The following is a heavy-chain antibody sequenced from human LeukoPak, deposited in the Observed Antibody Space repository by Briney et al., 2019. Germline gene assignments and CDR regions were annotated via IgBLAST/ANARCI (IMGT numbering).Heavy chain of an antibody. V-gene: IGHV1-69*05. CDR2: IIPIFGTA. D-gene: IGHD2-2*01. CDR1: GGTFSSYA. J-gene: IGHJ6*03. CDR3: ARGGSTSFYYYYYYMDV. Sequence: SVKVSCKASGGTFSSYAISWVRQAPGQGLEWMGGIIPIFGTANYAQKFQGRVTITTDESTSTAYMELSSLRSEDTAVYYCARGGSTSFYYYYYYMDVWGTGTTVTVSS.